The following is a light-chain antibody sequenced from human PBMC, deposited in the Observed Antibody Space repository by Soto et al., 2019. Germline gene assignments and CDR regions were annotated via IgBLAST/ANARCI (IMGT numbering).Light chain of an antibody. CDR2: DVS. V-gene: IGLV2-14*03. CDR3: SSYTSSSTYV. J-gene: IGLJ1*01. CDR1: ISDVGGYNY. Sequence: QSALTQPASVSGSPGQSITISCTGTISDVGGYNYVSWYQQHPGKAPKLMIFDVSNRPSGVSNRFSGSKSGYTASLTISGLQAEDEADYYCSSYTSSSTYVFGTGTKVTAL.